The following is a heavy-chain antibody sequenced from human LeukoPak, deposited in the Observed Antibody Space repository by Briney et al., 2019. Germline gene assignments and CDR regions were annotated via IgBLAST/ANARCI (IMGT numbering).Heavy chain of an antibody. Sequence: GESLKISLKGSGYSFTSYWIGLVRPMPGKGLELIGIIYSGDSDTRYRPPFQGQVTISAGKSISTAYLQWSSLKAPDTAMYYCVRQYCSSISCYKAADYWGQGTLVTVSS. CDR1: GYSFTSYW. CDR2: IYSGDSDT. J-gene: IGHJ4*02. CDR3: VRQYCSSISCYKAADY. D-gene: IGHD2-2*02. V-gene: IGHV5-51*01.